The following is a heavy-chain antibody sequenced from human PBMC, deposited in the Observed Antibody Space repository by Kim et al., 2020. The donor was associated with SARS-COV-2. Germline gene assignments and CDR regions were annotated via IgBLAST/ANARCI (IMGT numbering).Heavy chain of an antibody. D-gene: IGHD6-13*01. CDR3: TKDISAGGVDV. J-gene: IGHJ6*02. CDR1: GFSVKDHD. V-gene: IGHV3-9*01. CDR2: IYWNGDRK. Sequence: GGSLRLSCEGSGFSVKDHDMHWVRQAPGKGLEWVSGIYWNGDRKDYADSVKGRFITSRDNAKNSLYLQMNSLTSKDTASYYCTKDISAGGVDVWGQGTTVIVSS.